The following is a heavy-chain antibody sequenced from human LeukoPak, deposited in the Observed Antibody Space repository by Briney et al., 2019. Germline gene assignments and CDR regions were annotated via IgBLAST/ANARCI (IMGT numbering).Heavy chain of an antibody. V-gene: IGHV4-59*01. D-gene: IGHD5-12*01. CDR2: VYFIGST. Sequence: SETLSLTCTGSGGSISSYYWNWIRQPPGKGLEWIGFVYFIGSTNYNPSLKSRVTISVDASTNQFSLNLSSVTAAETAIYYCARDRRRGGYAGSFDLWGRGTLVTVSS. CDR1: GGSISSYY. CDR3: ARDRRRGGYAGSFDL. J-gene: IGHJ2*01.